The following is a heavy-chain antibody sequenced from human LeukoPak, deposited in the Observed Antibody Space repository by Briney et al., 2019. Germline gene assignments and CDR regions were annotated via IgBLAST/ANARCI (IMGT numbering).Heavy chain of an antibody. D-gene: IGHD4-11*01. V-gene: IGHV1-2*06. CDR3: ARDLKHSYYYYGMDV. CDR2: INPNSGGT. CDR1: GYTFSDYY. J-gene: IGHJ6*02. Sequence: GASVKVSCKASGYTFSDYYMHWVRQAPGQGLEWMGRINPNSGGTNYAQKFQGRVTMTRDTSTSTVYMELSSLRSEDTAVYYCARDLKHSYYYYGMDVWGQGTTVTVSS.